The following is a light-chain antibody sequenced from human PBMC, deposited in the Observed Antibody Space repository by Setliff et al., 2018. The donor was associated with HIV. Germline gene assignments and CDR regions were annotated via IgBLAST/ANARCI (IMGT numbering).Light chain of an antibody. CDR2: EVT. V-gene: IGLV2-14*01. J-gene: IGLJ2*01. CDR3: SSYTISSTL. Sequence: QSALSQPASVSGSPGQSITISCTGTSSDVGGYDYVSWYQQHPGKAPKLMLFEVTHRPSGVSNRFSGSKSGNTASLTIYGLQAEDEADYYCSSYTISSTLFGGGTQLTVL. CDR1: SSDVGGYDY.